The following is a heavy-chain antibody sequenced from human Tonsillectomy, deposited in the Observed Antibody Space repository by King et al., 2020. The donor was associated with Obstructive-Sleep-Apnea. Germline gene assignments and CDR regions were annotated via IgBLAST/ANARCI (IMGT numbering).Heavy chain of an antibody. CDR1: GFIISCSA. V-gene: IGHV3-73*02. J-gene: IGHJ6*02. CDR2: IRSKDNNYAT. CDR3: TRPGGDASYYYGMDV. Sequence: VQLVESGGGLVQPGGSLKLSCAASGFIISCSAMHWVRQASGKGLEWIGLIRSKDNNYATAYAASVKGRFTVSRVYSKNTAYLQMNSLKTEDTAVYYCTRPGGDASYYYGMDVWGQGATVTVSS. D-gene: IGHD2-21*02.